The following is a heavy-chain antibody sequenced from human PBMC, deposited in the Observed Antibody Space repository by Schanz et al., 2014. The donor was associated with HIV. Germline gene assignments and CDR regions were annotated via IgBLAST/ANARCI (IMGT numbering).Heavy chain of an antibody. D-gene: IGHD3-22*01. CDR2: ISYDGSNK. CDR1: GFTFSDYS. Sequence: QVHLGQSGGGVVQPGRSLRLSCAASGFTFSDYSMHWVRQAPGKGLEWVAVISYDGSNKKYADSVKGRFTISRDNSKNTLSLQMTALRTEDTAIYYCAKPEYDSSGNSQTHFDYWGQGTLVSVSS. CDR3: AKPEYDSSGNSQTHFDY. J-gene: IGHJ4*02. V-gene: IGHV3-30*18.